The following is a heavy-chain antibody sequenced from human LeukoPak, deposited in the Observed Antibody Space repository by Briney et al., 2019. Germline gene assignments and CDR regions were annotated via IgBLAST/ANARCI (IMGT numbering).Heavy chain of an antibody. J-gene: IGHJ3*02. D-gene: IGHD6-13*01. CDR1: GYTFTSYG. V-gene: IGHV1-18*01. Sequence: ASVKVSCKASGYTFTSYGISWVRQAPGQGREWMGWISAYNGNTNYAQKLQGRVTMTTDTSTSTAYMELRSLRSDDTAVYYCARPMQQLVPYDAFDIWGQGTMVTVSS. CDR3: ARPMQQLVPYDAFDI. CDR2: ISAYNGNT.